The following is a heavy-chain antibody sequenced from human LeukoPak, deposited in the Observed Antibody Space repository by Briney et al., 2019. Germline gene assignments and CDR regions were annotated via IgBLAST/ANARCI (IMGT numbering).Heavy chain of an antibody. CDR3: ARAAAAGTSAFDI. Sequence: VASVKVSCKASGGTFSSYAISWVRQATGQGLEWMGGIIPIFGTANYAQKFQGRVTITADESTSTAYMELSSLRSEDTAVYYCARAAAAGTSAFDIWGQGTMVTVSS. V-gene: IGHV1-69*01. D-gene: IGHD6-13*01. CDR2: IIPIFGTA. J-gene: IGHJ3*02. CDR1: GGTFSSYA.